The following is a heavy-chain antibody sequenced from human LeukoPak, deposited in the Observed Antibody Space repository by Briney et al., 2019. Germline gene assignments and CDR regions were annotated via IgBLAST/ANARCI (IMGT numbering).Heavy chain of an antibody. Sequence: PGGPLRLSCAASGFTFDDYGMSWVRQAPGKGREGVAGMNWNSGRQGYADSVKGPFTISRDNAKNSLYLQMNSLRAEDTALYHCARGIAAAGPYYYYMDVWGKGTTVTVSS. CDR2: MNWNSGRQ. J-gene: IGHJ6*03. CDR1: GFTFDDYG. D-gene: IGHD6-13*01. CDR3: ARGIAAAGPYYYYMDV. V-gene: IGHV3-20*01.